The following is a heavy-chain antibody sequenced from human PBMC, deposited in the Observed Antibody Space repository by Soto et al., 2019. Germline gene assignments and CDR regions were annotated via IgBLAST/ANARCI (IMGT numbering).Heavy chain of an antibody. CDR3: AKDGPALRVFDY. CDR2: ISGSGGGT. Sequence: PGGSLRLSCAASGFTFSNYAMSWVRRAPGKGLEWVSSISGSGGGTFYADSVKGRFTISRDNFKNTLYLQMNSLRAEDTAVYYCAKDGPALRVFDYWGQGTLVTVSS. J-gene: IGHJ4*02. CDR1: GFTFSNYA. V-gene: IGHV3-23*01. D-gene: IGHD2-2*01.